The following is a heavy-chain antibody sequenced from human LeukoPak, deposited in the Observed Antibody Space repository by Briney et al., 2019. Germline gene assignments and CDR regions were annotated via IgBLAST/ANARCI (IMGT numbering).Heavy chain of an antibody. J-gene: IGHJ5*02. CDR2: IIPIFGTA. Sequence: SVKVSCKASGGTFSSYAISWVRQAPGQGLEWMGGIIPIFGTANYAQKFQGRVTITADESTSTAYMELSSPRSEDTAVYYCAKTLRVGAYYNWFDPWGQGTLVTVSS. CDR1: GGTFSSYA. D-gene: IGHD1-26*01. V-gene: IGHV1-69*13. CDR3: AKTLRVGAYYNWFDP.